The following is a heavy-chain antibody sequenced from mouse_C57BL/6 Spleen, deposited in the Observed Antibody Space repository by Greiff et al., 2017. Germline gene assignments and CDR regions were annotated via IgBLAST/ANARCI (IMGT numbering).Heavy chain of an antibody. J-gene: IGHJ2*01. CDR1: GYAFSSSW. CDR3: AREYGSGEGY. CDR2: IYPGDGDT. Sequence: VQLQQSGPELVKPGASVKISCKASGYAFSSSWMTWVKQRPGQGLEWIGRIYPGDGDTNYNGKFKGKATLTADKSSSTAYMQLSSLTSEDSAVYFCAREYGSGEGYWGHGTTLT. D-gene: IGHD1-1*01. V-gene: IGHV1-82*01.